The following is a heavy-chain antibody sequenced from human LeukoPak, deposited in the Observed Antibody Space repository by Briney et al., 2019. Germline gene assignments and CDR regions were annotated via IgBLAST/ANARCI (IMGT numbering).Heavy chain of an antibody. Sequence: GPVKVSCKASGYTFTSYDINWVRQATGQGLEWMGWMNPNSGNTGYAQKFQGRVTMTRDTSISTAYMELSSLRSEDTAVYYCARGGYDILTGHEVFDYWGQGTLVTVSS. J-gene: IGHJ4*02. V-gene: IGHV1-8*01. CDR1: GYTFTSYD. CDR3: ARGGYDILTGHEVFDY. CDR2: MNPNSGNT. D-gene: IGHD3-9*01.